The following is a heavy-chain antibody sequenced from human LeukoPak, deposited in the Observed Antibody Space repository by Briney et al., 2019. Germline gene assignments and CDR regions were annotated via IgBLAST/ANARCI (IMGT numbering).Heavy chain of an antibody. CDR3: ATLPYYYDSSGSYYFDY. V-gene: IGHV3-30*02. Sequence: SGGSLRLSCAASGFIFNSYGMHWVRQAPGKGLEWVAFIRYDGSNKYYADSVKGRFTISRDNSENTLYLQMNSLRVEDTAVYYCATLPYYYDSSGSYYFDYWGQGTLVTVSS. CDR2: IRYDGSNK. CDR1: GFIFNSYG. J-gene: IGHJ4*02. D-gene: IGHD3-22*01.